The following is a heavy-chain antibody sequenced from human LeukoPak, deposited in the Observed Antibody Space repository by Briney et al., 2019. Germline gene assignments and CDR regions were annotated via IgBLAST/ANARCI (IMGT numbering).Heavy chain of an antibody. J-gene: IGHJ5*02. CDR1: GCSISGSY. Sequence: SGTLSLTCSISGCSISGSYWTWIRQPPGQGLEWIAYIHSGGYTNYNPSLKSRVTISVDTSNNQFSLRVTSVTAADTAVYYCAQRQGPSSGSYDYFDPWGQGALVIVSS. CDR3: AQRQGPSSGSYDYFDP. V-gene: IGHV4-4*08. D-gene: IGHD1-26*01. CDR2: IHSGGYT.